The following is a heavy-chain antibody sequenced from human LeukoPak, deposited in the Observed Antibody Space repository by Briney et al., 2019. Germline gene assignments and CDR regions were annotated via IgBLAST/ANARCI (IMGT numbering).Heavy chain of an antibody. Sequence: AGGSMRLSCAASGFTFSSYSMNWVRQAPGKGLEWVSYSSSSSSTIYYADSVKGRFTISRDNAKNSLYLQMNSLRAEDTAVYYCARGKNVVVPAAKRNYYYYYYMDVWGKGTTVTVSS. CDR1: GFTFSSYS. J-gene: IGHJ6*03. D-gene: IGHD2-2*01. CDR3: ARGKNVVVPAAKRNYYYYYYMDV. V-gene: IGHV3-48*01. CDR2: SSSSSSTI.